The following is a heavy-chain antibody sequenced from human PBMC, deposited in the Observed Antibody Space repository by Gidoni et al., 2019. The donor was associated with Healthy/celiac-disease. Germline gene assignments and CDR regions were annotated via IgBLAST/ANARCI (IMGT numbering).Heavy chain of an antibody. D-gene: IGHD3-3*01. CDR3: AKVDSTYYDFWSGYDY. J-gene: IGHJ4*02. CDR1: GFTFSSYA. CDR2: IIGSGGST. Sequence: EVQLLESGGGLVQPGGSLRLSCAASGFTFSSYAMSWVRQAPGKGLEWVSAIIGSGGSTYYADSVKGRFTISRDNSKNTLYLQMNSLRAEDTAVYYCAKVDSTYYDFWSGYDYWGQGTLVTVSS. V-gene: IGHV3-23*01.